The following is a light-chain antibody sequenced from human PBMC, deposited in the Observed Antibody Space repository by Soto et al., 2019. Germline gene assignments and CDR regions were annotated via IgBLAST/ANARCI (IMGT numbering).Light chain of an antibody. CDR1: KLGDKY. V-gene: IGLV3-1*01. CDR2: EDN. CDR3: QAWDSSTVA. J-gene: IGLJ2*01. Sequence: SYELTQPPSVCVSPGQTASITCSGDKLGDKYACWYQQKPGQSPVLVIYEDNKRPSGIPERFSGSNSGNTATLTISGTQAMDEADYYCQAWDSSTVAFGGGTKLTVL.